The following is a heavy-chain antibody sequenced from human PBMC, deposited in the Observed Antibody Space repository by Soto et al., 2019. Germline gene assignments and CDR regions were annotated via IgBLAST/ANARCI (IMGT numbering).Heavy chain of an antibody. CDR1: GFTFSSYA. J-gene: IGHJ3*02. CDR2: ISSNGGST. Sequence: GGSLRLSCAASGFTFSSYAMHWVRQAPGKGLEYVSAISSNGGSTYYANSVKGRFTISRDNSKNTLYLQMGSLRAEDMAVYYCVTNNSTRTGMAFDIWGQGTMVTVSS. V-gene: IGHV3-64*01. CDR3: VTNNSTRTGMAFDI. D-gene: IGHD1-1*01.